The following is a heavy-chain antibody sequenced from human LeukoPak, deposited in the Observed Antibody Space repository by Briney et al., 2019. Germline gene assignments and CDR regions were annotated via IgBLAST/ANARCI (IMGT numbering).Heavy chain of an antibody. J-gene: IGHJ4*02. CDR1: GFTVSSNY. CDR3: AKSSYYDSSGYYREYYFDH. D-gene: IGHD3-22*01. CDR2: ISGGGGST. V-gene: IGHV3-23*01. Sequence: AGGSLRLSCAASGFTVSSNYMTWVRQAPGKGLEWVSSISGGGGSTNSADSVKGRFTISRDNSKNTLYLQMNSLRAEDTAVYYCAKSSYYDSSGYYREYYFDHWGQGTLVTVSS.